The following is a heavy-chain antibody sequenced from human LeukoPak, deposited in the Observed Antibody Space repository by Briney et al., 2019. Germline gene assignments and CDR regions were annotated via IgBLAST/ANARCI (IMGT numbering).Heavy chain of an antibody. CDR3: ARASRGLRYFDWLSHYMDV. V-gene: IGHV1-2*02. CDR1: GYIFTGYY. Sequence: GASVKVSCKASGYIFTGYYIHWVRQAPGQGLEWMGWINPSGGADYAQEFQGRVTMTRDTSISTAYMELSRLRSDDTAVYYCARASRGLRYFDWLSHYMDVWGKGTTVTISS. D-gene: IGHD3-9*01. J-gene: IGHJ6*03. CDR2: INPSGGA.